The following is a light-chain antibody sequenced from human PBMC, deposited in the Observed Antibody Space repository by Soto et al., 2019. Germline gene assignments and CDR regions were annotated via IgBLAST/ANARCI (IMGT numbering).Light chain of an antibody. J-gene: IGKJ2*01. CDR3: QQYGDSPYT. Sequence: EIVLTQSPGTLSLSPGEKATLSCRASQSVSRSYLAWYQQKPGQAPRLLIFGASSRATSVPDRFSGSGSATDFALTITRLEPEDFAVYYCQQYGDSPYTFGQGTKLEI. CDR1: QSVSRSY. CDR2: GAS. V-gene: IGKV3-20*01.